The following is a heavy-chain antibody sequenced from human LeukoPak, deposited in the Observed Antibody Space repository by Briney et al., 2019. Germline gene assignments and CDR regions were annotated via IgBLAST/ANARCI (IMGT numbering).Heavy chain of an antibody. D-gene: IGHD3-3*01. J-gene: IGHJ3*02. CDR2: INHSGST. CDR1: GGSFSGYY. V-gene: IGHV4-34*01. CDR3: AYWSSTDLRWNDPFDI. Sequence: SETLSLTCAVYGGSFSGYYWSWIRQPPGKGLEWIGEINHSGSTNYNPSLKSRVTISVDTPKNQFSLKLSSVTAADTAVYYCAYWSSTDLRWNDPFDIWGQGTMVIVSS.